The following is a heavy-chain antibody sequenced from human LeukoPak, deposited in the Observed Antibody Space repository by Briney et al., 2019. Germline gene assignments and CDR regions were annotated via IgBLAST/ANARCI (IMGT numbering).Heavy chain of an antibody. CDR3: ARDANYYGSGSYLDY. D-gene: IGHD3-10*01. CDR1: VYTFTDYY. J-gene: IGHJ4*02. CDR2: INPNSGGT. V-gene: IGHV1-2*02. Sequence: GASVKVSCTASVYTFTDYYIHWVRQAPGQGLEWMGWINPNSGGTNYAQKFQGRVTMTRDTSMSTAYMELSRLRSDDTAVYYCARDANYYGSGSYLDYWGQGTLVTVSS.